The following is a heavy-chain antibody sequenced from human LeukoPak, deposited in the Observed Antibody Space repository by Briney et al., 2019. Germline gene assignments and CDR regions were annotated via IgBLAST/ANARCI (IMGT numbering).Heavy chain of an antibody. CDR1: GVTFDDYG. CDR3: ARAWNYYGSGSYAFDI. CDR2: INWNGGST. J-gene: IGHJ3*02. D-gene: IGHD3-10*01. Sequence: GGSLRLSCAASGVTFDDYGMSWVRQAPGKGLEWVSGINWNGGSTGYADSVKGRFTISRDNAKNSLYLQMNSLRAEDTALYHCARAWNYYGSGSYAFDIWGQGTMVTVSS. V-gene: IGHV3-20*01.